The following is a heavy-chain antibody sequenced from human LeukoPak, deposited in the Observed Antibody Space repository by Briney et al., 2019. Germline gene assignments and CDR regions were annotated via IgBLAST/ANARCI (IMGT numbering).Heavy chain of an antibody. CDR1: GGSLSSSSYY. Sequence: PSETLSLTCTVSGGSLSSSSYYWGWVRPPPGEGLEWVGGIYYSGSTYYNPSLKSRVTISVDTSKNQFSLKLSSVTAADTAVYYCARHYYDFWSGPRGSMDVWGKGTTVTVSS. D-gene: IGHD3-3*01. J-gene: IGHJ6*03. V-gene: IGHV4-39*01. CDR2: IYYSGST. CDR3: ARHYYDFWSGPRGSMDV.